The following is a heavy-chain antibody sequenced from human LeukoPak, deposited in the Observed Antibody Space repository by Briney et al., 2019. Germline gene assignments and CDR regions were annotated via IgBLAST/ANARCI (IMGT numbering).Heavy chain of an antibody. CDR3: ARDTVTTSGYYFDY. CDR1: GYTFTGYY. CDR2: INPNSGGT. D-gene: IGHD4-17*01. Sequence: ASVKVSCKASGYTFTGYYMHWVRQAPGQGLEWMGWINPNSGGTNYAQKLQGRVTMTRDTSISTAYMELSRLRSDDTAVYYCARDTVTTSGYYFDYWGQGTLVTVSS. V-gene: IGHV1-2*02. J-gene: IGHJ4*02.